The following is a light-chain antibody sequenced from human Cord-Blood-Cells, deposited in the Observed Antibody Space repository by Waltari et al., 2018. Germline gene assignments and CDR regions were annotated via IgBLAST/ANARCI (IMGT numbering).Light chain of an antibody. J-gene: IGLJ1*01. CDR2: KDS. CDR3: YSAADNNYV. Sequence: SYELTQPSSVSVSPGQTARITCSGDVLAKKYARWFQPKPGQAPVLVIYKDSERPSGIPERFSGSSSGTTVTLTISGAQVEDEADYYCYSAADNNYVFGTGTKVTVL. V-gene: IGLV3-27*01. CDR1: VLAKKY.